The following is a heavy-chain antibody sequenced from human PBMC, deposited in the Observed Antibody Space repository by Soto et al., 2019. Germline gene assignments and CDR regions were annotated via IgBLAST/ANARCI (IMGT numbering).Heavy chain of an antibody. D-gene: IGHD6-19*01. CDR1: GFTFTSSA. CDR3: AVPGIAVAGTGAYAFDI. Sequence: SVKVSCKASGFTFTSSAVQWVRQARGQRLEWIGWIVVGSGNTNYAQKFQERVTITRDMSTSTAYMELSSLRSEDTAVYYCAVPGIAVAGTGAYAFDIWGQRTMVTVS. CDR2: IVVGSGNT. J-gene: IGHJ3*02. V-gene: IGHV1-58*01.